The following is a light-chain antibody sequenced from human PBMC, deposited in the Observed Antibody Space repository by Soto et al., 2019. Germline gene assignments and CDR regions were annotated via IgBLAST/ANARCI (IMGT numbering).Light chain of an antibody. V-gene: IGLV1-44*01. CDR2: SNN. J-gene: IGLJ3*02. CDR3: AAWDDSLNGHWV. CDR1: GSNIGTNT. Sequence: QSVLTQPPSASGTPGQRVIISCSGSGSNIGTNTVNWYQQLPGTAPRLLIYSNNQRPSGVPDRFSGSKSGTSASLAISGLQSEDEADYYCAAWDDSLNGHWVFGGGTKLTVL.